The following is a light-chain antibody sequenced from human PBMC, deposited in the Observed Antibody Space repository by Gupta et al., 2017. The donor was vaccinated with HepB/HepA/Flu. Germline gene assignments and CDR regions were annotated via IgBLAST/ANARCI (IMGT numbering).Light chain of an antibody. J-gene: IGKJ5*01. CDR2: RAS. CDR1: QSVISN. V-gene: IGKV3-15*01. Sequence: EIVMTQSPATLSVSPGERATLSCRASQSVISNLAWYQQKPGQTPRLLIFRASTRATGVPARFSGSGSGTEFSITISNLQSEDFAVYYCQQESQWPLTFGQGTLLHIK. CDR3: QQESQWPLT.